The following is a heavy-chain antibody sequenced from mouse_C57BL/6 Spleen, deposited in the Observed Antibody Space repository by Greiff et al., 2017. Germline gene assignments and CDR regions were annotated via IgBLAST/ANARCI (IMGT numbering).Heavy chain of an antibody. CDR3: AYGDMGTGFAY. D-gene: IGHD2-14*01. CDR2: INPNNGGT. Sequence: VQLQQSGPELVKPGASVKISCKASGYTFTDYYMNWVKQSHGKSLEWIGDINPNNGGTSYNQKFKGKATLTVDKSSSKAYMELRSLTSEDSAVYYCAYGDMGTGFAYWGQGTLVTVSA. J-gene: IGHJ3*01. CDR1: GYTFTDYY. V-gene: IGHV1-26*01.